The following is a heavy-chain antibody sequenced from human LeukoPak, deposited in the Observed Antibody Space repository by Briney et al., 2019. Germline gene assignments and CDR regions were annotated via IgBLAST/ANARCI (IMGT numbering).Heavy chain of an antibody. D-gene: IGHD4-17*01. CDR3: TRDYYGDYYFDY. J-gene: IGHJ4*02. V-gene: IGHV3-21*01. CDR1: GFTFTTYS. CDR2: ISSSSNYI. Sequence: NPGGSLRLSCAASGFTFTTYSMNWVRQAPGKGLEWVSSISSSSNYIYYADSVKGRFTISRDNAKNSLPLQMNSLTADDTALYYCTRDYYGDYYFDYWGQGTLVTVSS.